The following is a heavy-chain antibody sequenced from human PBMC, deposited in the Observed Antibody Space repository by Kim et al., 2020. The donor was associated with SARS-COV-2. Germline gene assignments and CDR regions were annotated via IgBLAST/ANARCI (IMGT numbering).Heavy chain of an antibody. J-gene: IGHJ5*02. CDR3: AGQIGYCTNGVCWGGNWFDP. Sequence: GGSLRLSCAASGFTFSSYSMNWVRQAPGKGLEWVSSISSSSSYIYYADSVKGRFTISRDNAKNSLYLQMNSLRAEDTAVYYCAGQIGYCTNGVCWGGNWFDPWGQGTLVTVSS. CDR1: GFTFSSYS. D-gene: IGHD2-8*01. CDR2: ISSSSSYI. V-gene: IGHV3-21*01.